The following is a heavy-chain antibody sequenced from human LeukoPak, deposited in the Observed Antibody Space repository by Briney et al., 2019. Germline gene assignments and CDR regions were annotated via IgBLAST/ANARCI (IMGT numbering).Heavy chain of an antibody. Sequence: PGRSLSLSCAASGLDFSVYAMHWGPLTPVKSLVLVSAIRKSGDDTSYVNAVQVRSNLPRDNIKMTVDLEMGSMRVDDAGIYYCAKIPEYWGQGTVVTVSS. CDR1: GLDFSVYA. CDR3: AKIPEY. D-gene: IGHD2-2*01. CDR2: IRKSGDDT. V-gene: IGHV3-64*01. J-gene: IGHJ1*01.